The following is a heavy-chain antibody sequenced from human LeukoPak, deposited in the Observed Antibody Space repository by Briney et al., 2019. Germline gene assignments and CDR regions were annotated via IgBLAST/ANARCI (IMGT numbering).Heavy chain of an antibody. J-gene: IGHJ4*02. CDR3: AKVKSGTRVVIIPYYFDY. CDR1: GFAFSNNA. V-gene: IGHV3-23*01. CDR2: ISGSGDST. D-gene: IGHD3-3*01. Sequence: PGGSLRLSCAASGFAFSNNAMSWVRQAPRKGLEWVSSISGSGDSTYYADSVRGRFTISRDNSKNTLYLQMNNLTAEDTAVYYCAKVKSGTRVVIIPYYFDYWGQGTLLTVSS.